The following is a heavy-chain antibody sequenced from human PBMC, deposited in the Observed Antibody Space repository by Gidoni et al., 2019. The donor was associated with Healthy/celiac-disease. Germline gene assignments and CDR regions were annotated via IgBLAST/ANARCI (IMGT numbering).Heavy chain of an antibody. CDR2: ISSSSSYI. D-gene: IGHD2-15*01. V-gene: IGHV3-21*01. J-gene: IGHJ6*02. CDR3: AREAGDGPDIVVPRYYYYGMDV. Sequence: PGKGLEWVSSISSSSSYIYYADSVKGRFTISRDNAKNSLYLQMNSLRAEDTAVYYCAREAGDGPDIVVPRYYYYGMDVWGQGTTVTVSS.